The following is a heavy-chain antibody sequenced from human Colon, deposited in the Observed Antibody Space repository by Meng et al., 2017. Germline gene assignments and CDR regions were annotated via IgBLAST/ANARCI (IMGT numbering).Heavy chain of an antibody. CDR1: GYTFTTYY. Sequence: ASVKVSCKASGYTFTTYYMHWVRQAPGQGLEWMGLINPNGGSTISAQRFQDRVAMTMDTSTSTVYMEVSILRSEDTAVYYCARGRDNNGWYGLADWGQGTLVTVSS. D-gene: IGHD6-19*01. J-gene: IGHJ4*02. V-gene: IGHV1-46*01. CDR2: INPNGGST. CDR3: ARGRDNNGWYGLAD.